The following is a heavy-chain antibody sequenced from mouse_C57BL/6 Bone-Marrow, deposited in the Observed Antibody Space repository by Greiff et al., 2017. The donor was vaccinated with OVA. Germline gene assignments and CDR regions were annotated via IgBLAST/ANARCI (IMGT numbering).Heavy chain of an antibody. CDR3: AKGGVIPSD. Sequence: QVQLQQPGAELVMPGASVKLSCKASGYTFTSYWMHWVKQRPGQGLEWIGEIDPSDSYTNYNQKFKGKSTLTVDKSSSTAYMQLSSLTSEDSAVYYCAKGGVIPSDWGTGTTVTVSS. CDR1: GYTFTSYW. J-gene: IGHJ1*03. V-gene: IGHV1-69*01. CDR2: IDPSDSYT. D-gene: IGHD2-2*01.